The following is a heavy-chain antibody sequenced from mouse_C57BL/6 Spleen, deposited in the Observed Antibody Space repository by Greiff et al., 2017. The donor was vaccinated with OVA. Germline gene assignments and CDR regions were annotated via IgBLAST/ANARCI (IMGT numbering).Heavy chain of an antibody. CDR1: GFSLTSYG. Sequence: VKLVESGPGLVQPSQSLSITCTVSGFSLTSYGVHWVRQSPGKGLEWLGVIWSGGSTDYNAAFISRLSISKDNSKSQVFFKMNSLQADDTAIYYCARNPLITTVVDWYFDVWGTGTTVTVSS. D-gene: IGHD1-1*01. V-gene: IGHV2-2*01. CDR2: IWSGGST. CDR3: ARNPLITTVVDWYFDV. J-gene: IGHJ1*03.